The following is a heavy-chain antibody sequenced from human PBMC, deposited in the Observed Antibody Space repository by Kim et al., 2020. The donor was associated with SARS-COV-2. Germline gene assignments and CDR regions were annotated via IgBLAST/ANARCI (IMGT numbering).Heavy chain of an antibody. J-gene: IGHJ6*01. V-gene: IGHV3-23*01. Sequence: GGSLRLSCAASGFTFSSYDMSWIRQAPGKGLEWVSALSSSGGTIYYADSGKGRFTISRDNTKNTLYLQMNNLRAEDTAVYYCAKTRGEGYTSYYEKYGWG. CDR2: LSSSGGTI. CDR3: AKTRGEGYTSYYEKYG. CDR1: GFTFSSYD. D-gene: IGHD6-13*01.